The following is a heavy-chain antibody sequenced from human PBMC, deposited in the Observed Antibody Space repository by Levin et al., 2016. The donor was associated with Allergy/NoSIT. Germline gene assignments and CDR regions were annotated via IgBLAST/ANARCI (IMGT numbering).Heavy chain of an antibody. CDR2: IIPNFGTT. V-gene: IGHV1-69*06. D-gene: IGHD6-19*01. CDR3: ATYTVAGTDDWYFDL. Sequence: WVRQAPGQGLEWMGRIIPNFGTTNYAQKFEGRVTITADKFTNTAYMELNSLRSEDTAVYYCATYTVAGTDDWYFDLWGRGTLVTVSS. J-gene: IGHJ2*01.